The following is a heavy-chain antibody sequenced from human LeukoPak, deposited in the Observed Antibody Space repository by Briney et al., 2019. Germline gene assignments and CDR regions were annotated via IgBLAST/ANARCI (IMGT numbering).Heavy chain of an antibody. J-gene: IGHJ4*02. V-gene: IGHV3-23*01. CDR3: AKAPVTSCRGAFYPFDS. CDR1: GFRLSSYA. CDR2: TSSSDAGK. D-gene: IGHD2-15*01. Sequence: PGGSLRLLCTVSGFRLSSYALSGARRAPAKGLEGVSATSSSDAGKYYADSVRGRFTISRDNSRNTMYLQMNSLRVEDAAVYYCAKAPVTSCRGAFYPFDSWGQGTLVTVSS.